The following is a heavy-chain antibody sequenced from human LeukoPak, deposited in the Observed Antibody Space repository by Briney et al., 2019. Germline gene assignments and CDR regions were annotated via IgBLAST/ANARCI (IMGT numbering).Heavy chain of an antibody. V-gene: IGHV1-69*06. CDR3: ARGPPRLLGATPFDY. CDR2: IIPIFGTA. Sequence: AASVKVSCKASGGTFSSYAISWVRQAPGQGLEWMGGIIPIFGTANYAQKFQGRVTITADKSTSTAYMELSSLRSEDTAVYYCARGPPRLLGATPFDYWGQGTLVTVSS. J-gene: IGHJ4*02. D-gene: IGHD1-26*01. CDR1: GGTFSSYA.